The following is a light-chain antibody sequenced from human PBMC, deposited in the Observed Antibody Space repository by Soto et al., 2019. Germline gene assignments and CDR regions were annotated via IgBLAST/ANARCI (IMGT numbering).Light chain of an antibody. CDR2: NTY. Sequence: QAVVTQEPSFSVSPGGTVTLTCGLRSGSVSTSYYPSWYQQTPGQAPRTLIYNTYTRSSGVTDRFSASILGDKAALTITGAQADDESYYYCVLYMGSGISVFGGGTKLTV. V-gene: IGLV8-61*01. CDR3: VLYMGSGISV. CDR1: SGSVSTSYY. J-gene: IGLJ2*01.